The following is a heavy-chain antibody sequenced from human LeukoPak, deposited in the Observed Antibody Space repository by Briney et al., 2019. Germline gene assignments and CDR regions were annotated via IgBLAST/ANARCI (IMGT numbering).Heavy chain of an antibody. J-gene: IGHJ4*02. CDR1: GFTFSSYG. CDR3: AKEGMVTTEFDY. CDR2: ISYDGSSK. V-gene: IGHV3-30*18. D-gene: IGHD4-17*01. Sequence: PGGSLRLSCAASGFTFSSYGMHWVRQAPGKGLEWVAVISYDGSSKYYADSVKGRFTISRDNSKNTLYLQMNSLRAGDTAVYYCAKEGMVTTEFDYWGQGTLVTVSS.